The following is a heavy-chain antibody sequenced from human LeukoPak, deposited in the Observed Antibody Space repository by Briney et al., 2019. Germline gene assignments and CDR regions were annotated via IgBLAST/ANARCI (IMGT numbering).Heavy chain of an antibody. CDR1: GFTFSSYG. CDR3: AKSRPGVGMATGGLFDY. J-gene: IGHJ4*02. CDR2: ISGSGGST. Sequence: GGSLRLSCAASGFTFSSYGMSWVRQAPGKGLEWVSAISGSGGSTYYADSVKGRFTISRDNSKNTLYLQMNSLRAEDTAVYYCAKSRPGVGMATGGLFDYWGQGTLVTVSS. V-gene: IGHV3-23*01. D-gene: IGHD5-24*01.